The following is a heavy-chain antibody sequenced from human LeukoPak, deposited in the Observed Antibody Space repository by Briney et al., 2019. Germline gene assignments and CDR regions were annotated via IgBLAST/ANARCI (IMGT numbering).Heavy chain of an antibody. CDR1: GFTFSSYW. D-gene: IGHD6-19*01. J-gene: IGHJ3*02. V-gene: IGHV3-7*01. CDR3: ARPAGSGWPYDAFDI. Sequence: GGSLRLSCAASGFTFSSYWMSWVRQAPGKGLEWVANIEQDGSEKYYVDSVKGRVTISRDNAKNSLYLQMNSLRAEDTAVYYCARPAGSGWPYDAFDIWGQGTMVTVSS. CDR2: IEQDGSEK.